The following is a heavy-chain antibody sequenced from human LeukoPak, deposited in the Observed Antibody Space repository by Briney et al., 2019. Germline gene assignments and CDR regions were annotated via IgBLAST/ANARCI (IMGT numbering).Heavy chain of an antibody. CDR3: ARVIGWDEPFDI. J-gene: IGHJ3*02. D-gene: IGHD1-26*01. V-gene: IGHV3-74*01. CDR2: INTDGSST. Sequence: GGSLRLSCSASGFTLSNYWMHWVRHAPGKGLVWVSRINTDGSSTNYADSVKGRFTVSRDNAKNTLYPQMNSLRAEDTAVYYCARVIGWDEPFDIWGQGTMVTVSS. CDR1: GFTLSNYW.